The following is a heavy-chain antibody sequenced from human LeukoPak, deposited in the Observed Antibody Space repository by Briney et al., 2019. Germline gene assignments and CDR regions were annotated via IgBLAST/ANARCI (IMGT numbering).Heavy chain of an antibody. V-gene: IGHV3-23*01. Sequence: GGSLRLSCAASGFTLSSYAMSWVRQAPGKGPEWVSGISGSDGTTHYADSVKGRFTISRDNSKNTLSLQMHSLRAEGAAVYYCAKRLWSTSGAYSPFDYWGQGTLVTVFS. CDR3: AKRLWSTSGAYSPFDY. J-gene: IGHJ4*02. D-gene: IGHD3-10*01. CDR1: GFTLSSYA. CDR2: ISGSDGTT.